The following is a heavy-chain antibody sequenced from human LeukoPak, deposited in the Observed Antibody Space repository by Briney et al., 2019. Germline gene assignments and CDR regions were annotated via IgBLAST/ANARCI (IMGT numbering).Heavy chain of an antibody. CDR3: AELGITMIGGV. Sequence: GGSLRLSCAASGFTFSDYYMSWIRQVPGKGLEWVSYIGRSGTTIHYADSVKGRFTISWDNAKKSLYLQMNSLRAEDTAVYYCAELGITMIGGVWGKGTTVTISS. J-gene: IGHJ6*04. V-gene: IGHV3-11*04. D-gene: IGHD3-10*02. CDR1: GFTFSDYY. CDR2: IGRSGTTI.